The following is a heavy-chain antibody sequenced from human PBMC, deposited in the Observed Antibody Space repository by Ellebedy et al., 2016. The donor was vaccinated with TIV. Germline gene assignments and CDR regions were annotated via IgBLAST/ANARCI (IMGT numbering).Heavy chain of an antibody. CDR2: INQDGSVK. CDR3: ATDGSYGDYRSPAHAFGL. J-gene: IGHJ3*01. V-gene: IGHV3-7*03. D-gene: IGHD4-17*01. CDR1: AFSFSSYW. Sequence: GESLKISCAASAFSFSSYWMTWIRQAPGKGLEWVSNINQDGSVKYYVDSVRGRFTISRDSAKASLYLEMNSLRAEDTAIYYCATDGSYGDYRSPAHAFGLWGRGTVVTVSP.